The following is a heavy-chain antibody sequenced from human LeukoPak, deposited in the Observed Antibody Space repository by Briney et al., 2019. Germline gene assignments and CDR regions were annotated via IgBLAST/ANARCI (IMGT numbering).Heavy chain of an antibody. CDR1: GYTFTGYY. D-gene: IGHD4-23*01. CDR3: ARAATVVSHSNWFDP. V-gene: IGHV1-2*02. Sequence: ASVKVSCKASGYTFTGYYMHWVRQAPGQGLEWMGWISPNSGDTNYAQKFQGRVTMTRDTSISTAYMELSRLRSDDTAVYYCARAATVVSHSNWFDPWRQGTLVTVSS. CDR2: ISPNSGDT. J-gene: IGHJ5*02.